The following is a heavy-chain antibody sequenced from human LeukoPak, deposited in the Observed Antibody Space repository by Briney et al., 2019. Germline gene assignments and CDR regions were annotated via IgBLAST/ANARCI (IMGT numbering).Heavy chain of an antibody. Sequence: SETLSLTCSVSGGSVSTYYWSWIRQPPGKGPEYLGYMSYTGSTNCNPSVKSRLTISIDASRNQVSLNLTSVTAADTAVYYCARIMNGDYFDYWGQGTLVTVSS. V-gene: IGHV4-59*02. J-gene: IGHJ4*02. CDR2: MSYTGST. D-gene: IGHD3-16*01. CDR1: GGSVSTYY. CDR3: ARIMNGDYFDY.